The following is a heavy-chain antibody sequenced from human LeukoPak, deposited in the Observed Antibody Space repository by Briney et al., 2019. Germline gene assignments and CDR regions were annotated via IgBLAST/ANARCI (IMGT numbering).Heavy chain of an antibody. Sequence: GGSLRLSCAASGFTFSDYYMSWIRQAPGKGLEWISSISTDSLTIKYADFLSGQFTISRDNAENLLFLQMSSPRAEDTAVYFCARVKGAYSFDYSGQGTLVTVSS. J-gene: IGHJ4*02. CDR1: GFTFSDYY. CDR3: ARVKGAYSFDY. CDR2: ISTDSLTI. D-gene: IGHD2-21*01. V-gene: IGHV3-11*04.